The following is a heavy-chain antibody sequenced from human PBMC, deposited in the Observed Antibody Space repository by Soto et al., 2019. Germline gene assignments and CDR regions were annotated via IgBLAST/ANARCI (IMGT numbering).Heavy chain of an antibody. V-gene: IGHV1-8*01. CDR3: AAVATPHLGYYYGMDV. Sequence: ASVKVSCKASGYTFTSYDINWVRQAPGQGLEWVGWISPTSEYTAHAQKFQGRVTLTREISTATAYMELSSLTSEDTAVYYCAAVATPHLGYYYGMDVWGQGTTVTVSS. D-gene: IGHD5-12*01. J-gene: IGHJ6*02. CDR2: ISPTSEYT. CDR1: GYTFTSYD.